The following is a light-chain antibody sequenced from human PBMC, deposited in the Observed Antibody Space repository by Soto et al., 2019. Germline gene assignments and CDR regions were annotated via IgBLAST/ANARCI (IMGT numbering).Light chain of an antibody. V-gene: IGKV3-15*01. CDR1: KSANNY. J-gene: IGKJ4*02. CDR3: QQYNNLPLT. Sequence: VMTQSQATLSVSPGERATLSCRASKSANNYLSWYQQKPGQAPRLLIDGASTRAAGIPPRFSGSGSGTEFTLTISSLQSEDFAVYYCQQYNNLPLTFGGGTKVDIK. CDR2: GAS.